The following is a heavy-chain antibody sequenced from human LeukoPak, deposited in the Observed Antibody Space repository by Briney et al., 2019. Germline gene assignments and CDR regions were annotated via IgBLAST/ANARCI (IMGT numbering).Heavy chain of an antibody. V-gene: IGHV3-9*03. CDR2: ISWNSGSI. CDR1: GFTFDDYA. J-gene: IGHJ4*02. CDR3: AKEGSSGWYDY. Sequence: SGRSLRLSCAASGFTFDDYAMHWVRQAPGKGLEWVSGISWNSGSIGYADSVKGRFTISRDNAKNPLYLQMNSLRAEDMALYYCAKEGSSGWYDYWGQGTLVTVSS. D-gene: IGHD6-19*01.